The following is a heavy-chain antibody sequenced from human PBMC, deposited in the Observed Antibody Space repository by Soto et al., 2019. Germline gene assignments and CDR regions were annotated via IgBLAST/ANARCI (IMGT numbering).Heavy chain of an antibody. V-gene: IGHV1-46*01. J-gene: IGHJ6*02. D-gene: IGHD3-10*01. CDR1: GYTFTSYY. CDR2: INPSGGST. CDR3: ARGITMVRGVIAHRYYYGMDV. Sequence: VASVKVSCKASGYTFTSYYMHWVRQAPGQGLEWMGIINPSGGSTSYAQKFQGRVTMTRDTSTSTVYMELSSLRSEDTAVYYCARGITMVRGVIAHRYYYGMDVWGQGTTVTVSS.